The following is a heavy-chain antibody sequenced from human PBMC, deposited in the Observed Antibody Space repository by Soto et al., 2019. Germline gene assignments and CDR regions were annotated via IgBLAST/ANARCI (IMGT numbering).Heavy chain of an antibody. Sequence: KLVESGGGLVQPGGSLRLSCAASGFTFSSYAMSWVRQAPGKGLEWVSAISGSGGSTYYAGSVKGRFTISRDNSKNTLYLQMNSLGAEDTAVYYCVKDNMVRGVIGYYDYWGQGTLVTVSS. J-gene: IGHJ4*02. CDR3: VKDNMVRGVIGYYDY. CDR1: GFTFSSYA. D-gene: IGHD3-10*01. V-gene: IGHV3-23*04. CDR2: ISGSGGST.